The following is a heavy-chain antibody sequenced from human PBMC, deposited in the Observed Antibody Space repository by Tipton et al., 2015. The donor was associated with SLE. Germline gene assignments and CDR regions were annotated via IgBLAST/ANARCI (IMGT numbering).Heavy chain of an antibody. J-gene: IGHJ4*02. CDR3: ASESRGTTVTTGFDY. CDR2: IYYSGST. Sequence: TLSLTCTVSGGSISSYYRSWIRQPPGKGLEWIGYIYYSGSTNYNPSLKSRVTISVDTSKNQFSLKPSSVTAADTAVYYCASESRGTTVTTGFDYWGQGTLVTVSS. CDR1: GGSISSYY. D-gene: IGHD4-17*01. V-gene: IGHV4-59*08.